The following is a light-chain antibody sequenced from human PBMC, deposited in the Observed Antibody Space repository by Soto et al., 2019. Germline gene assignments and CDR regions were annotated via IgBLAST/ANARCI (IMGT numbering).Light chain of an antibody. J-gene: IGKJ1*01. V-gene: IGKV3-15*01. Sequence: EIVMTQSPATLSVSPGERATLSCRASQSVSSNLAWYQQKPGQAPRLLIYGASARATGIPVRFSGSGSGKEFTLTISSLHAEDFAIYYCQQYNDWPPWTFGQGTKVEIK. CDR1: QSVSSN. CDR2: GAS. CDR3: QQYNDWPPWT.